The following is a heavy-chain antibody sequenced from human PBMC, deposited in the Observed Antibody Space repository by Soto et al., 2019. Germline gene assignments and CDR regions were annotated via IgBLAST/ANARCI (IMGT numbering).Heavy chain of an antibody. V-gene: IGHV4-39*01. Sequence: QLQLQESGPGLVKPSETLSLTCTVSGGSISSSSYYWGWIRQPPGKGLEWIGSIYYSGSTYYNPSLKSRVTISVDTSKNQFSLKLSSVAAADTAVYYCASPGIAAAGRDWFDPWGQGTLVTVSS. J-gene: IGHJ5*02. CDR3: ASPGIAAAGRDWFDP. CDR2: IYYSGST. D-gene: IGHD6-13*01. CDR1: GGSISSSSYY.